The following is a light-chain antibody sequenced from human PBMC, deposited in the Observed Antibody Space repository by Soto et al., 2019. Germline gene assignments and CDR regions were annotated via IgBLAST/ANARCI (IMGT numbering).Light chain of an antibody. CDR3: QQYHSYWT. CDR2: DAS. Sequence: DFQMTQSPSTLSASVGDRVTITCRASQNIRSRLAGFQQKPGKAPKLLIYDASSLESGVPQRFSGSGSGTEFTLNISSLQTDDFSTYYCQQYHSYWTFGQGTKVE. CDR1: QNIRSR. J-gene: IGKJ1*01. V-gene: IGKV1-5*01.